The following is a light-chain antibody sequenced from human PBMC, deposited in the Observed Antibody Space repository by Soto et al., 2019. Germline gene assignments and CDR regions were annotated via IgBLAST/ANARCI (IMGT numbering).Light chain of an antibody. V-gene: IGKV1-39*01. CDR1: QNINSY. Sequence: IRMTQSPSSLSASVGDRVTITCRARQNINSYLNWYQQKPGKAPKLLIYAASSLQSGVPSRFSGSGSGTDFTLTISSLQPEDFATYYCQQSYSTPSITFGQGTRLEI. CDR2: AAS. J-gene: IGKJ5*01. CDR3: QQSYSTPSIT.